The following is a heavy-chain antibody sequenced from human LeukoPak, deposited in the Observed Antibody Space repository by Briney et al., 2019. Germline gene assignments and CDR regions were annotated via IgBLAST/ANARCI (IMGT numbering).Heavy chain of an antibody. Sequence: ASVKVSCKASGYTFTSDYMNWVRQAPGQGLEWLGIINPSGGSTSYAQKLQGRVTMTRDTSTSTVYMELSSLRPEDTAVYYCAKDRDDSLGYYYLIDYWGQGTLVTVSS. J-gene: IGHJ4*02. CDR2: INPSGGST. D-gene: IGHD3-22*01. CDR3: AKDRDDSLGYYYLIDY. CDR1: GYTFTSDY. V-gene: IGHV1-46*04.